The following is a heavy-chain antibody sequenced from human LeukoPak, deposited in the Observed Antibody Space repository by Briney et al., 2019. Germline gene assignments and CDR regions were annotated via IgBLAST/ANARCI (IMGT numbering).Heavy chain of an antibody. CDR2: ISNDGTNK. V-gene: IGHV3-30*04. J-gene: IGHJ4*02. Sequence: GGSLRLSCAASGFTFSSYSTHWVRQAPGKGLEWVAIISNDGTNKYYADSVKGRFTISRDNSKNTLYLQMSSLRAEDTAVYYCAKDYSSGYYLFDYWGQGTLVTVSS. CDR1: GFTFSSYS. CDR3: AKDYSSGYYLFDY. D-gene: IGHD3-22*01.